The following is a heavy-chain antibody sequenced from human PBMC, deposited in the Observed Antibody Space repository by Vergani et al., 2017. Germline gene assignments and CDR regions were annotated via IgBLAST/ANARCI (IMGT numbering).Heavy chain of an antibody. D-gene: IGHD3-3*01. Sequence: AQLVQSGAEVKTPGDPLKIFCKASGYTFTSYHMHWLRQASGQGLGWMGIINPSGGSTSYAQEFEGRVTMTRDTTTSTVYMELSRLRSENTAVYYCARDSDFWSGYYVWFDPWGQGTLVTVSS. CDR3: ARDSDFWSGYYVWFDP. V-gene: IGHV1-46*01. J-gene: IGHJ5*02. CDR1: GYTFTSYH. CDR2: INPSGGST.